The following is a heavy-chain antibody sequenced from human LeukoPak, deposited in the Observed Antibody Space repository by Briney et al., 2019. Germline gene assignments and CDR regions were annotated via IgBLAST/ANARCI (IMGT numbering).Heavy chain of an antibody. CDR2: ISSSSSYI. CDR1: GFTFSSYS. D-gene: IGHD3-16*01. Sequence: PGGSLRLSCAASGFTFSSYSMNWVRQAPGKGLEWVSSISSSSSYIYYADSVKGRFTISRDNAKNSLYLQMNSLRAEDTAVYYCARDGGSDDAFDIWGQGTMITVSS. CDR3: ARDGGSDDAFDI. J-gene: IGHJ3*02. V-gene: IGHV3-21*01.